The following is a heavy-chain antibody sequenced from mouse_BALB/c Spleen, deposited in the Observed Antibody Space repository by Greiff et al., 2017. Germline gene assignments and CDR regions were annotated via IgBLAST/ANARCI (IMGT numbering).Heavy chain of an antibody. CDR1: GFTFSSYA. Sequence: EVKVVESGGGLVKPGGSLKLSCAASGFTFSSYAMSWVRQTPEKRLEWVASISSGGSTYYPDSVKGRFTISRDNARNILYLQMSSLRSEDTAMYYCARGWWLRRDYAMDYWGQGTSVTVSS. CDR2: ISSGGST. CDR3: ARGWWLRRDYAMDY. J-gene: IGHJ4*01. V-gene: IGHV5-6-5*01. D-gene: IGHD2-2*01.